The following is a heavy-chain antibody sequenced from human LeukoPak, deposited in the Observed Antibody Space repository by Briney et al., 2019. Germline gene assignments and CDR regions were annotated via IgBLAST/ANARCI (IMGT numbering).Heavy chain of an antibody. CDR3: ARDTNIVVVVAEGYFDY. D-gene: IGHD2-15*01. CDR2: ISAYNGNT. V-gene: IGHV1-18*01. CDR1: GYTFTSYG. Sequence: ASVKVSCKASGYTFTSYGISWVRQAPGQGLEWMVWISAYNGNTNYAQKLQGRVTMTTDTSTSTAYMELRSLRSDDTAVYYCARDTNIVVVVAEGYFDYWGQGTLVTVSS. J-gene: IGHJ4*02.